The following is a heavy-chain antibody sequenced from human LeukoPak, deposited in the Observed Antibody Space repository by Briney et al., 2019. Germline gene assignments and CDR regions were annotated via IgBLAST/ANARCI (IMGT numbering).Heavy chain of an antibody. CDR1: GYTFTSYG. V-gene: IGHV1-18*01. J-gene: IGHJ6*02. CDR2: ISAYNGNT. D-gene: IGHD4-23*01. CDR3: ARVYGGNLGYYYYYGMDV. Sequence: ASVKVSCKASGYTFTSYGISWVRQAPGQGLEWMGWISAYNGNTNYAQKFQGRVTMTRDTSISTAYMELSRLRSDDTAVYYCARVYGGNLGYYYYYGMDVWGQGTTVTVSS.